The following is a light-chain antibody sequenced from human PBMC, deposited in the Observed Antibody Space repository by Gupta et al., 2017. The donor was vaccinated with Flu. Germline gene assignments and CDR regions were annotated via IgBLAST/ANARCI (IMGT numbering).Light chain of an antibody. CDR1: QSGLYSSNSKNY. CDR3: QQHDSYPPWT. Sequence: DIVMTQSPDYLAVSLGERATINCKSSQSGLYSSNSKNYLAWYQQKPRQPPKLLIYWASTREAGVTDRFGGSGFGKDFSLTISSRQAEDVAVYYCQQHDSYPPWTFGQGTKVEIK. J-gene: IGKJ1*01. V-gene: IGKV4-1*01. CDR2: WAS.